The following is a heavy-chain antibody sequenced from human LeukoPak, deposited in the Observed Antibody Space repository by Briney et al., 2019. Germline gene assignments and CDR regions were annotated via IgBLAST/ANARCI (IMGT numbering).Heavy chain of an antibody. D-gene: IGHD5-12*01. V-gene: IGHV3-48*01. CDR1: GFTFSSYS. Sequence: QPGGSLRLSCAASGFTFSSYSMNWVRQAPGKGLEWVSYISSSSSTIYYADSVKGRFTISRDNSKNTLYLQMNSLRAEDTAVYYCARVYSGHDFRGLDAFDIWGQGTMVTVSS. J-gene: IGHJ3*02. CDR2: ISSSSSTI. CDR3: ARVYSGHDFRGLDAFDI.